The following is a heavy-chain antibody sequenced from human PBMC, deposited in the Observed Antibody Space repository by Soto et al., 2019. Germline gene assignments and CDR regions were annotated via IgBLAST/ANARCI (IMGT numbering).Heavy chain of an antibody. CDR1: GFTLQNYA. J-gene: IGHJ5*02. V-gene: IGHV3-23*01. CDR3: AKGKSTGDIDWFDP. CDR2: LIGGHYGT. D-gene: IGHD3-10*01. Sequence: GGSLRFSCTASGFTLQNYAMAWVRQAPGKGLEWVSTLIGGHYGTAYSYSVKGRFTVSRDNSKNCLYLQMNSLGVEGTAMYFCAKGKSTGDIDWFDPWGQGSLVTVS.